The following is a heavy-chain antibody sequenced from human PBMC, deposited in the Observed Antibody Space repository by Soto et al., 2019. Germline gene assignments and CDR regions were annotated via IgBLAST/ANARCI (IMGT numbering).Heavy chain of an antibody. CDR3: ARDERRGSGSTSHLYYYYYMDV. CDR2: IWYDGSNK. D-gene: IGHD3-10*01. J-gene: IGHJ6*03. CDR1: GFTFSSYG. Sequence: QVQLVESGGGVVQPGRSLRLSCAASGFTFSSYGMHWVRQAPGKGLEWVEVIWYDGSNKYYADSVKGRFTISRDNSKNTLYLQMNSLRAEDTAVYYCARDERRGSGSTSHLYYYYYMDVWGKGTTVTASS. V-gene: IGHV3-33*01.